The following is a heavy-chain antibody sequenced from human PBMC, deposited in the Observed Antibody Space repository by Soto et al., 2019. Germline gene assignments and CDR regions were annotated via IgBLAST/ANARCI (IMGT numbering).Heavy chain of an antibody. V-gene: IGHV1-69*04. D-gene: IGHD3-10*01. Sequence: ASVKVSCKASGGTFSSYTISWVRQAPGQGLEWMGRIIPILGIANYAQKFQGRVTITADKSTSTAYIELSSLRSEDTAVYYCARDPSAYYGSGSYYNWFDPWGQGTLVTVSS. J-gene: IGHJ5*02. CDR2: IIPILGIA. CDR3: ARDPSAYYGSGSYYNWFDP. CDR1: GGTFSSYT.